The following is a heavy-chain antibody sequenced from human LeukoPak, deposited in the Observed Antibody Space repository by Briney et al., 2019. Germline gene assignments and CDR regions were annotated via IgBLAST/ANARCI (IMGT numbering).Heavy chain of an antibody. CDR3: ARGDYPYGSGSYYRGGFDY. V-gene: IGHV4-34*01. Sequence: PSETLSLTCAVYGGSFSGYYWSWIRQPPGKGLEWIGEINHSGSTNYNPSLKSRVTISVDTSKNQFSLKLSSETAADTAVYYCARGDYPYGSGSYYRGGFDYWGQGTLVTVSS. D-gene: IGHD3-10*01. CDR2: INHSGST. J-gene: IGHJ4*02. CDR1: GGSFSGYY.